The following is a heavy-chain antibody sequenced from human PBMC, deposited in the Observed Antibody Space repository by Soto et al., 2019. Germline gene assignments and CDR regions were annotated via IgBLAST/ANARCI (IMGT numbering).Heavy chain of an antibody. CDR3: ASPLTLYYYYGMDV. CDR2: ISYDGSNK. CDR1: GFTFSSYA. V-gene: IGHV3-30-3*01. Sequence: QVQLVESGGGVVQPGRSLRLSCAASGFTFSSYAMHWVRQAPGKGLEWVAVISYDGSNKYYADSVKGRFTISRDNSKNTLYLPMNSLRAEDTAVYYCASPLTLYYYYGMDVWGQGTTVTVSS. J-gene: IGHJ6*02.